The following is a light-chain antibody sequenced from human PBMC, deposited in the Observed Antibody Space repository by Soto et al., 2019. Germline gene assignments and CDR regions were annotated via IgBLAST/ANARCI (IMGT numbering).Light chain of an antibody. V-gene: IGKV3-11*01. J-gene: IGKJ1*01. CDR2: DAS. CDR3: QQANSYPWT. CDR1: HRGDNY. Sequence: EIVLTQSPGTLSLSPGERATLSCRTSHRGDNYLAWYQQKPGQAPRLLIYDASNRATGIPARFSGSGSGTDFTLTISSLQPEDFATYYCQQANSYPWTFGQGTKVDI.